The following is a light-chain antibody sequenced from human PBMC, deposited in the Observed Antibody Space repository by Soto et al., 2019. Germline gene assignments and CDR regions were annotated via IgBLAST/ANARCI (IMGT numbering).Light chain of an antibody. J-gene: IGKJ4*01. Sequence: DIEMTQSPDSLAVSLGERATITCKSSRSLLHDSNNKNHVAWYQQKPGHPPKLLIHWASTRESGVPDRFRCSGSWTNFRFTHKSPQGENWGVYYCQQYYSIPLTFGGGTKVEIK. CDR2: WAS. CDR1: RSLLHDSNNKNH. V-gene: IGKV4-1*01. CDR3: QQYYSIPLT.